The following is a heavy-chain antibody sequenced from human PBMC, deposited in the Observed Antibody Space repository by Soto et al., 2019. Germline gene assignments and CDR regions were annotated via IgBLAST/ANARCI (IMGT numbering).Heavy chain of an antibody. CDR2: ISGSGGST. V-gene: IGHV3-23*01. Sequence: GGSLRLSCAASGFTFSSYAMSWVHQAPGKGLEWVSAISGSGGSTYYADSVKGRFTISRDNSKNTLYLQMNSLRAEDTAVYYCAKSPRLWMVRGVIRAFDIWGQGTMVTVSS. CDR3: AKSPRLWMVRGVIRAFDI. J-gene: IGHJ3*02. D-gene: IGHD3-10*01. CDR1: GFTFSSYA.